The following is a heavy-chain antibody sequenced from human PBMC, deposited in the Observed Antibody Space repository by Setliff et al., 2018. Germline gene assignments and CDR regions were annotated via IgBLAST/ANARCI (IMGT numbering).Heavy chain of an antibody. J-gene: IGHJ4*02. Sequence: ETLSLSCAASGFTFDDYAMTWVRQAPGKGLEWVSGINWNGGSIGYADSVKGRFTISRDNAKNSLYLLMNSLRAEDTALYYCVRDKGSNYGDNWFDYWGQGTLVTAPQ. D-gene: IGHD4-17*01. CDR1: GFTFDDYA. V-gene: IGHV3-20*04. CDR3: VRDKGSNYGDNWFDY. CDR2: INWNGGSI.